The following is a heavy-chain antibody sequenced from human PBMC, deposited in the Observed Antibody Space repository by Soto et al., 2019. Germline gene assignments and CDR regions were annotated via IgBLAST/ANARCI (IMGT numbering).Heavy chain of an antibody. V-gene: IGHV1-46*01. CDR2: INPSGGST. Sequence: ASVKVSCKASGYTFTSYYIHWVRQAPGQGLEWMGIINPSGGSTSYAQKFQGRVTMTRDTSMSTVYMELSSLRSEDTAVYYCARDLWNYDYVWGSSPLYYYYYGMDVWGQGTTVT. CDR1: GYTFTSYY. CDR3: ARDLWNYDYVWGSSPLYYYYYGMDV. J-gene: IGHJ6*02. D-gene: IGHD3-16*01.